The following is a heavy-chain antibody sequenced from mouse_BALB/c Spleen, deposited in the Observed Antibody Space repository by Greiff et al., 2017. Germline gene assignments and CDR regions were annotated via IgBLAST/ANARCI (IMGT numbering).Heavy chain of an antibody. Sequence: EVHLVESGGGLVQPGGSRKLSCAASGFTFSSFGMHWVRQAPEKGLEWVAYISSGSSTIYYADTVKGRFTISRDNPKNTLFLQMTSLRSEDTAMYYCARGVGNYYAMDYWGQGTSVTVSS. D-gene: IGHD1-1*02. CDR2: ISSGSSTI. V-gene: IGHV5-17*02. CDR1: GFTFSSFG. J-gene: IGHJ4*01. CDR3: ARGVGNYYAMDY.